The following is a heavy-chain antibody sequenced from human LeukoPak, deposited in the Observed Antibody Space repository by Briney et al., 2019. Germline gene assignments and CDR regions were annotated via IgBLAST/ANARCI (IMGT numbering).Heavy chain of an antibody. J-gene: IGHJ5*01. Sequence: SETLSLTCTVSGYSISSGYYWGWIRQSPGKGLEWIGSIYHGGSTYYNPSLRSRVIVSVDTSKNHFSLKMSSVTAADTAVYYCARGIAAPKAPRTNWFDPWGQGTLVTVSS. CDR3: ARGIAAPKAPRTNWFDP. CDR2: IYHGGST. D-gene: IGHD6-13*01. CDR1: GYSISSGYY. V-gene: IGHV4-38-2*02.